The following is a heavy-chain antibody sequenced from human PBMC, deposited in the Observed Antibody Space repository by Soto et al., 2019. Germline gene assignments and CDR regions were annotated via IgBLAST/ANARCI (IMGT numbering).Heavy chain of an antibody. V-gene: IGHV4-39*01. CDR1: GESISSSSYY. J-gene: IGHJ4*02. D-gene: IGHD2-21*02. Sequence: PSATLSLTCIVSGESISSSSYYWGWIRQPPGKGLEWIGSIYYSGRTYYNPSFKSRVTISIDTSKNQFSLKLSSVTATDTAVYYCARQRTTVVTQAYFDHWGQGALVT. CDR2: IYYSGRT. CDR3: ARQRTTVVTQAYFDH.